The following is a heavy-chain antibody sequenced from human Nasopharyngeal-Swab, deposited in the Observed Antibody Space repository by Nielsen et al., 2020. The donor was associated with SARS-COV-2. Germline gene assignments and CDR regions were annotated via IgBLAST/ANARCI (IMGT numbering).Heavy chain of an antibody. CDR3: VRAGCYGDHNWYFDL. D-gene: IGHD4-17*01. CDR2: IRTSGSTR. CDR1: GSTFIDFY. Sequence: GGSLRLSCAASGSTFIDFYMTWIPRSPRKGLAWISYIRTSGSTRYHADSVKGRFTIPRDNAKNSLTVQMDSLTAEDTAIYYCVRAGCYGDHNWYFDLWGRGTVVTVSS. J-gene: IGHJ2*01. V-gene: IGHV3-11*01.